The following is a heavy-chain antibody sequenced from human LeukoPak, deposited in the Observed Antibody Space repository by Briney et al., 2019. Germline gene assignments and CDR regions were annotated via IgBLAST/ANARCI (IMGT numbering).Heavy chain of an antibody. D-gene: IGHD3-22*01. V-gene: IGHV1-8*01. CDR3: ASGFSYDSSGYWFDC. Sequence: EASVKVSCKASGYTFTSYDINWVRQATGQGLEWMGWMNPNSGNTGYAQKFQGRVTMTRNTSISTAYMELSSLRSEDTAVYYCASGFSYDSSGYWFDCWGQGTLVTVSS. CDR1: GYTFTSYD. J-gene: IGHJ4*02. CDR2: MNPNSGNT.